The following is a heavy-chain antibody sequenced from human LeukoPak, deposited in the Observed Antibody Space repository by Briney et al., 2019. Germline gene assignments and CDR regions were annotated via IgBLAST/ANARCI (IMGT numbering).Heavy chain of an antibody. CDR3: AKDRNDYGGNSPYFDY. CDR2: SNGDGSST. D-gene: IGHD4-23*01. V-gene: IGHV3-74*01. Sequence: GGSLRLSCAASGFTFSSYWMHWVRQAPGKGLLWVSRSNGDGSSTAYADSVKGRFTISRDNAKNTLYLQMNSLRAEDTAVYYCAKDRNDYGGNSPYFDYWGQGTLVTVSS. J-gene: IGHJ4*02. CDR1: GFTFSSYW.